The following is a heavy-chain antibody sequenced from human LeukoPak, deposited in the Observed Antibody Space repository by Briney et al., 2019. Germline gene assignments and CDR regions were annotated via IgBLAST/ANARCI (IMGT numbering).Heavy chain of an antibody. J-gene: IGHJ4*02. CDR2: ISSGGSAI. CDR1: GFTFSDYN. V-gene: IGHV3-11*01. Sequence: GGSLRLSCAASGFTFSDYNINWIRQAPGKGLEWLSYISSGGSAIYHADSVKGRFTISRDNAKNSLSLHMNSLRAEDTAVYYCAREVTHGGNYIDHWGQGTLVTVSS. CDR3: AREVTHGGNYIDH. D-gene: IGHD4-23*01.